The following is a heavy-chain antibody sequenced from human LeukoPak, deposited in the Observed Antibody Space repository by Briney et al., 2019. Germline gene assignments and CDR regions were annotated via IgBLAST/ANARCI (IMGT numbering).Heavy chain of an antibody. CDR1: GGSITSSGYN. D-gene: IGHD4-17*01. CDR3: ARGGDYGDLRYFDY. J-gene: IGHJ4*02. Sequence: SETLSLICTVSGGSITSSGYNWDWIRPPPGKGLEWIGNLYDSGSTYYNPSLKSRVTFSVDTSKNQFSLKLNSVTAADTAVYYCARGGDYGDLRYFDYWGQGTLVTVSS. CDR2: LYDSGST. V-gene: IGHV4-39*07.